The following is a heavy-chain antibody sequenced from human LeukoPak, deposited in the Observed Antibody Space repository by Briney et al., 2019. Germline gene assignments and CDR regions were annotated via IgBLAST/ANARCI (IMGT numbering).Heavy chain of an antibody. CDR3: ARYALYDFWSGSDY. CDR2: IYYSGST. CDR1: GGSISSGDYY. V-gene: IGHV4-30-4*08. D-gene: IGHD3-3*01. Sequence: PPETLSLTCTVSGGSISSGDYYWSWIRQPPGKGLEWIGYIYYSGSTYYNPSLKSRVTISVDTSKNQFSLKLSSVTAADTAVYYCARYALYDFWSGSDYWGQGTLVTVSS. J-gene: IGHJ4*02.